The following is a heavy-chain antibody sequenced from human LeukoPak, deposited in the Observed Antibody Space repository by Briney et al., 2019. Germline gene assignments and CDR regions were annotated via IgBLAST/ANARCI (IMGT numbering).Heavy chain of an antibody. CDR3: ARVYGGLGSWTDYWYFDL. V-gene: IGHV4-31*03. CDR2: IYYSGST. D-gene: IGHD6-13*01. J-gene: IGHJ2*01. CDR1: GGSISSGGYY. Sequence: PSQTLSLTCTVSGGSISSGGYYWSWIRQHPGKGLEWIGYIYYSGSTYYNPSLKSRVTISVDTSKNQFSLKLSSVTAADTAVYYCARVYGGLGSWTDYWYFDLWGRGTLVTVSS.